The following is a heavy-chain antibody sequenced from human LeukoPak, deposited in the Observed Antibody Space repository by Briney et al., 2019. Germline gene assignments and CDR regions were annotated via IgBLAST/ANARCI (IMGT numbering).Heavy chain of an antibody. V-gene: IGHV4-30-2*01. CDR1: GGFISSGGYY. Sequence: SETLSLTCTVSGGFISSGGYYWSWIRQPPGKGLEWIGYIYHSGSTYYNPSLKSRVTISVDRSKNQFSLKLSSVTAADTAVYYCARALNVGTGVIDYWGQGTLVTVSS. D-gene: IGHD3-10*01. CDR3: ARALNVGTGVIDY. CDR2: IYHSGST. J-gene: IGHJ4*02.